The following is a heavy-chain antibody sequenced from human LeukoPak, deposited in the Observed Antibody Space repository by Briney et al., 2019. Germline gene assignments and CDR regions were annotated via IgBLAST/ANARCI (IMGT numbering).Heavy chain of an antibody. V-gene: IGHV3-33*01. J-gene: IGHJ4*02. CDR1: GFTFSRYG. CDR3: ARGLRYFVALDY. D-gene: IGHD3-9*01. Sequence: GGSLRLSCAASGFTFSRYGMHWVRQAAGKGLEWVAVIWYDGSNKYYADSVKGRFTISRDNSKNTLYLQMNSLRAEDTAVYYCARGLRYFVALDYWGQGTLVTVSS. CDR2: IWYDGSNK.